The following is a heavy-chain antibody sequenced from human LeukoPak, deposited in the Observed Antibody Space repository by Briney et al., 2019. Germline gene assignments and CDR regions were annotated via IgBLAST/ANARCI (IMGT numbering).Heavy chain of an antibody. Sequence: SQTLSLTCAISGDSVSSNSVTWNWIRQSPSRGLEWLGRTYYRSTWYNDYAVSVRGRITANPDTSKNQFSLHLNSVTPEDTAVYYCARRLTQYDCFDPWGQGILVTVSS. CDR3: ARRLTQYDCFDP. V-gene: IGHV6-1*01. CDR1: GDSVSSNSVT. D-gene: IGHD2-2*01. J-gene: IGHJ5*02. CDR2: TYYRSTWYN.